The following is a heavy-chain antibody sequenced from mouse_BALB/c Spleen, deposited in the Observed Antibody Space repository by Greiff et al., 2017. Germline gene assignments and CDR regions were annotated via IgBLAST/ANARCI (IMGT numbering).Heavy chain of an antibody. D-gene: IGHD2-13*01. CDR1: GYTFTSYY. CDR3: ARIWRTRYFDY. Sequence: QVQLMESGAELVKPGASVQLSCKASGYTFTSYYMYWVKQRPGQGLEWIGEINPSNGGTNFNEKFKSKATLTVDKSSSTAYMQLSSQTSEDSAVYYGARIWRTRYFDYRRQGRTLTVPS. J-gene: IGHJ2*01. V-gene: IGHV1S81*02. CDR2: INPSNGGT.